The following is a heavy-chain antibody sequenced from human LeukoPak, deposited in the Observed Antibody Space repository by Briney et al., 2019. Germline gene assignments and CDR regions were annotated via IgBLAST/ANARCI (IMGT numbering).Heavy chain of an antibody. CDR3: ARDGYNYTPRYNWFDP. J-gene: IGHJ5*02. Sequence: SETLSLTCTVSGYYISDGFYWDWIRQTPGKGLEWIGSIFHSGTTYYNPSLKSRVTISTDTSKNHFSLNLNSVTAADTAFYYCARDGYNYTPRYNWFDPWGQGTLVTVSS. CDR2: IFHSGTT. V-gene: IGHV4-38-2*02. D-gene: IGHD5-24*01. CDR1: GYYISDGFY.